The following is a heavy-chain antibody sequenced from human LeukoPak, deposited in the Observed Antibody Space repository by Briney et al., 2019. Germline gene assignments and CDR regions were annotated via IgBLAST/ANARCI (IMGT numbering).Heavy chain of an antibody. Sequence: SETLSLTCTVSGTSISSYYWSWIRQPPGKGLEWIGCIYSSGSTSYNPPLKSRVTISLDTPKNRISLKLSSVTAADTALYYCAREAGRHYIGYFYYYMDVWGKGTTVTVS. CDR2: IYSSGST. V-gene: IGHV4-59*01. CDR3: AREAGRHYIGYFYYYMDV. D-gene: IGHD6-19*01. CDR1: GTSISSYY. J-gene: IGHJ6*03.